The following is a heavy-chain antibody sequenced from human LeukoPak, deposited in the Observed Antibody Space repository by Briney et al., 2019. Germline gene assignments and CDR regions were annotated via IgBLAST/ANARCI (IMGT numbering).Heavy chain of an antibody. J-gene: IGHJ4*02. Sequence: GGSLTLSCVVSGLNFADYAMHWVRQPPGKGLEWVSLISEDGCTTFSADSVKGRFTIARDNSKNSLYLQMNSLRSEDTAMYFWAKESGKFDYWGQGTLDAVPT. CDR3: AKESGKFDY. CDR1: GLNFADYA. CDR2: ISEDGCTT. V-gene: IGHV3-43*02.